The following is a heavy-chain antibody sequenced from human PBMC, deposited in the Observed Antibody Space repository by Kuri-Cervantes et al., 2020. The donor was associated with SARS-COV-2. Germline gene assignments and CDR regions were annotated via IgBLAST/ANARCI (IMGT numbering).Heavy chain of an antibody. J-gene: IGHJ4*02. V-gene: IGHV4-30-2*01. CDR3: ASSDFWSGHYYFDY. Sequence: SETLSLTCTVSGGSISSGGYSWSWIRQPPGKGLEWIGYIYHSGSTYYNPSLKSRVTISLDTSKNQFSLKLSSVTAADTAVYCCASSDFWSGHYYFDYWGQGTLVTVSS. D-gene: IGHD3-3*01. CDR1: GGSISSGGYS. CDR2: IYHSGST.